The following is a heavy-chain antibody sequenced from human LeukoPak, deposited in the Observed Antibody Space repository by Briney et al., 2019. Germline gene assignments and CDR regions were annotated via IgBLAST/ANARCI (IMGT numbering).Heavy chain of an antibody. CDR1: GGSISSSSYY. V-gene: IGHV4-39*07. J-gene: IGHJ4*02. Sequence: PSETLSLTCTVSGGSISSSSYYWGWIRQPPGKGLEWIGSIYYSGSTYYNPSLKSRVTISVDTSKNQFSLKLSSVTAADTAVYYCARDRYSGSYSDDYWGQGTLVTVSS. D-gene: IGHD1-26*01. CDR2: IYYSGST. CDR3: ARDRYSGSYSDDY.